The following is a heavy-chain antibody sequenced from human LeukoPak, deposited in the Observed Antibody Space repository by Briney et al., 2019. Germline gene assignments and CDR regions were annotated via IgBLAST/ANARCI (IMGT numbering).Heavy chain of an antibody. D-gene: IGHD3-3*01. CDR3: ARGGFLEWFPYYYYGMDV. J-gene: IGHJ6*02. V-gene: IGHV1-2*02. CDR2: INPNSGGT. CDR1: GYTFTGYY. Sequence: ASVKVSCKASGYTFTGYYMHWVRQAPGQGPEWMGWINPNSGGTNYAQKFQGRVTMTRDTSISTAYMELSRLRSDDTAVYYCARGGFLEWFPYYYYGMDVWGQGTTVTVSS.